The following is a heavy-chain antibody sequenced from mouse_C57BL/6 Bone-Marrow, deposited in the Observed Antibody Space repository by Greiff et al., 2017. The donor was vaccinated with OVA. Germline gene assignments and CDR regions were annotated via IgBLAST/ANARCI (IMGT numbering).Heavy chain of an antibody. V-gene: IGHV6-6*01. J-gene: IGHJ1*03. D-gene: IGHD1-1*01. CDR1: GFTFSDAW. Sequence: EVKVEESGGGLVQPGGSMKLSCAASGFTFSDAWMDWVRQSPEKGLEWVAEIRNKANNHATYYAESVKGRFTISRDDSKSSVYLQMNSLRAEDTGIYYCTRRGTTVVATDWYFDVWGTGTTVTVSS. CDR2: IRNKANNHAT. CDR3: TRRGTTVVATDWYFDV.